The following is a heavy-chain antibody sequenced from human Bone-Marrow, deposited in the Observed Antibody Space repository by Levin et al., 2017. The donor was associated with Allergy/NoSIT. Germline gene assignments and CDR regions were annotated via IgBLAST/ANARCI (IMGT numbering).Heavy chain of an antibody. CDR2: INPTSDGT. CDR1: GYAYTKYA. D-gene: IGHD2-15*01. V-gene: IGHV1-46*01. CDR3: ARAVGMTGWSMLGWFDP. Sequence: PGESLKISCKASGYAYTKYALHWLRQAPGQGPEWLGMINPTSDGTDYAVKFQYRVNMTRDTSTRTFYMELSGLRSEDTATYYCARAVGMTGWSMLGWFDPWGQGTPVIVSS. J-gene: IGHJ5*02.